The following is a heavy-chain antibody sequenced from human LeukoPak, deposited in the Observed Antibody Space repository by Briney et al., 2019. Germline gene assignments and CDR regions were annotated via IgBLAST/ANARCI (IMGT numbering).Heavy chain of an antibody. CDR2: IYHSGST. D-gene: IGHD3-16*02. Sequence: SGTLSLTCAVSGGSISSSNWWSWVRQPPGKGLEWIGEIYHSGSTNYNPSLKSRVTISVDTSKNQFSLKLSSVTAADTAVYYCARVGRSNYDYVWGSYRYFDYWGQGTLVTVSS. CDR1: GGSISSSNW. V-gene: IGHV4-4*02. J-gene: IGHJ4*02. CDR3: ARVGRSNYDYVWGSYRYFDY.